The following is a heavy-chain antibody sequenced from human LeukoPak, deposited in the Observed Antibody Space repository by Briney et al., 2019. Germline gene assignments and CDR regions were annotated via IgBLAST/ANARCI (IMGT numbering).Heavy chain of an antibody. Sequence: PSQTLSLTCTVSGGSISSGGYYWSWIRQPPGKGLEWIGYIYHSGSTYYNPSLKSRVTISVDRSKNQFSPKLSSVTAADTAVYYCARVTQLGAPWFDPWGQGTLVTVSS. CDR3: ARVTQLGAPWFDP. CDR1: GGSISSGGYY. D-gene: IGHD6-13*01. CDR2: IYHSGST. V-gene: IGHV4-30-2*01. J-gene: IGHJ5*02.